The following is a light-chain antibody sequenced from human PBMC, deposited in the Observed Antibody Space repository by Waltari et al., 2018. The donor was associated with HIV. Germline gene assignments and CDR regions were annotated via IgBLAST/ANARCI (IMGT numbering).Light chain of an antibody. J-gene: IGLJ1*01. CDR2: DVN. CDR3: ASHSTYTLLYV. V-gene: IGLV2-14*03. Sequence: QSALTQPASVSGSLGQSINISCSGLSSDLGHSHFVSWHQQHPDTVPRVIIYDVNNRPSGVSSRFSGSKSGATASLTISGLQAEDEAVYYCASHSTYTLLYVFGSGTELTVL. CDR1: SSDLGHSHF.